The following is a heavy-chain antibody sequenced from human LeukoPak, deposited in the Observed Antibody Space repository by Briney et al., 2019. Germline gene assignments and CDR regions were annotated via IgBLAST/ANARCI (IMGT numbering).Heavy chain of an antibody. D-gene: IGHD6-19*01. CDR2: IYGSGST. V-gene: IGHV4-4*07. CDR1: GGSIRSY. Sequence: SETLSLTCTVSGGSIRSYWSWIRQPAGKGLEWIGRIYGSGSTNYNPSLKSRVTISVDTSKNQFSLKMSSVTAADTAVYYCARMTSSGWYAAGYYFDYWGQGTLVTVSS. J-gene: IGHJ4*02. CDR3: ARMTSSGWYAAGYYFDY.